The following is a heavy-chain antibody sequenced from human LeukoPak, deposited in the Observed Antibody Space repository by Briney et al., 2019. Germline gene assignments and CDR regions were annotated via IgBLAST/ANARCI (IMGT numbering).Heavy chain of an antibody. CDR1: GFSFGDFA. V-gene: IGHV3-9*01. CDR3: ARGMGYYDY. Sequence: PGGSLRLSCAASGFSFGDFAVHWVRQVPGKGLEWVSGISWNSGSLGYADSVRGRFTVSRDNAKNSLYLRMNSLRAEDTAVYYCARGMGYYDYWGQGTLVTVSS. CDR2: ISWNSGSL. J-gene: IGHJ4*02. D-gene: IGHD2-15*01.